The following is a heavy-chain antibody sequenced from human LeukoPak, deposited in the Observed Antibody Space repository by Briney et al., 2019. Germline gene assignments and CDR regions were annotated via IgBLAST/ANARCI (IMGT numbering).Heavy chain of an antibody. CDR1: GFTFDDYA. J-gene: IGHJ4*02. CDR2: ISWDGGST. Sequence: GGSLRLSCAASGFTFDDYAMHWVRQAPGKGLEWVSLISWDGGSTYYADSVKGRFTISRDNSKNSLYLQMNSLRAEDTAVYYCAKDQDYGDYEVYWGQGTLVTVSS. V-gene: IGHV3-43D*03. D-gene: IGHD4-17*01. CDR3: AKDQDYGDYEVY.